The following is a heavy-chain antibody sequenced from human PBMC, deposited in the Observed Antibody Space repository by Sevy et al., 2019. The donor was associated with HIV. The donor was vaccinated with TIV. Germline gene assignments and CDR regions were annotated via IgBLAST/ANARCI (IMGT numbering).Heavy chain of an antibody. V-gene: IGHV3-21*01. CDR1: GFSFSSYP. J-gene: IGHJ3*02. Sequence: GGSLRLSCAASGFSFSSYPMNWVRQAPGKGLEWVSSISGSSNYIYYADSLRGRFTISRDNAKNLLYLQMNSLRAEDTAVYYCARPYGSGSWEAFDIWGQGTMVTVSS. CDR2: ISGSSNYI. D-gene: IGHD3-10*01. CDR3: ARPYGSGSWEAFDI.